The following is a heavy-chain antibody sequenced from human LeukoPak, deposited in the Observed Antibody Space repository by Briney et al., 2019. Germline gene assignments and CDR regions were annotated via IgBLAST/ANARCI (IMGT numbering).Heavy chain of an antibody. CDR1: GGSISSSNW. Sequence: SETLSLTCAVSGGSISSSNWWSWVRQPPGKGLEWIGEIYHSGSTNYNPTLKSRVTISVDKSKNQFSLKLSSVTAADTAVYYCARARIAAAAGFDPWGQGTLVTVSS. V-gene: IGHV4-4*02. J-gene: IGHJ5*02. CDR3: ARARIAAAAGFDP. CDR2: IYHSGST. D-gene: IGHD6-13*01.